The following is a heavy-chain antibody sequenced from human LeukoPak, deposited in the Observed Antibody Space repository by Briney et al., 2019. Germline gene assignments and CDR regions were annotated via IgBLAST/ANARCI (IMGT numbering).Heavy chain of an antibody. D-gene: IGHD3-22*01. J-gene: IGHJ4*02. V-gene: IGHV1-69*06. CDR1: GGTFSSYA. CDR2: IIPIFGTA. Sequence: ASVKVSCKASGGTFSSYAISWVRQAPGQGLEWMGGIIPIFGTANYAQKFQGRVTITADKSTSTAYMELSSLRSEDTAVYYCARGHDLDSSGWFDYWGQGTLVTVSS. CDR3: ARGHDLDSSGWFDY.